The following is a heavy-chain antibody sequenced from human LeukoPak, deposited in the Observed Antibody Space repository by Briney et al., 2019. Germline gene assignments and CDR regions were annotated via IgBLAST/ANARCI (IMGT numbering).Heavy chain of an antibody. CDR2: IYHSGST. J-gene: IGHJ4*02. D-gene: IGHD6-13*01. CDR3: ARGLKWIAAAGTRGVFDY. V-gene: IGHV4-30-2*01. Sequence: SETLSLTCAVSGGSISSGGYSWSWIRQPPGKGLEWIGYIYHSGSTYYNPSLKSRVTISVDRSKNQFSLKLSSVTAADTAVYYCARGLKWIAAAGTRGVFDYWGQGTLVTVSS. CDR1: GGSISSGGYS.